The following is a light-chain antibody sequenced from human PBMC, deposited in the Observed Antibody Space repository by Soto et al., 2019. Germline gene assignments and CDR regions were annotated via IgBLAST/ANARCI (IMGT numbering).Light chain of an antibody. J-gene: IGKJ1*01. CDR3: QQYNNWPRT. CDR2: GAS. CDR1: QSVRNY. Sequence: IVMTQSPATLSVSPGERATLYCRASQSVRNYLAWYQQRPGQAPRLLIFGASTRATDIPARFSGSGSGTEFTLTISSLQSEDFAVYYCQQYNNWPRTFGQGTKVEIK. V-gene: IGKV3-15*01.